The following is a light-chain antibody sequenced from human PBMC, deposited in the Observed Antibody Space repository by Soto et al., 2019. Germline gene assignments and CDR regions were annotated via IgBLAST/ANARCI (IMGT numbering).Light chain of an antibody. J-gene: IGLJ1*01. CDR2: END. CDR3: GTWDSSLSAYV. Sequence: QSVLTQPPSVSAAPGQKVTISCSGSNSNIGNNYVSWYQQLPGTAPKLLIYENDKRPSGIPDRFSGSKSGTSATLGITGRQTGDEADYYCGTWDSSLSAYVFGTGTKLTVL. V-gene: IGLV1-51*02. CDR1: NSNIGNNY.